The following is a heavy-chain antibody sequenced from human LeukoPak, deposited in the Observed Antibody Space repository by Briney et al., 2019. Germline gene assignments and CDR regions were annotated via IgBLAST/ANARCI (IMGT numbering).Heavy chain of an antibody. CDR1: GGSISSSSYY. CDR2: IYYSGST. D-gene: IGHD3-16*02. Sequence: PSETLSLTCTVSGGSISSSSYYWGWIRQPPGKGLEWIGSIYYSGSTNYNPSLKSRVTISVDTSKNQFSLKLSSVTAADTAVYYCARGAYDYVWGSYRYTGGYFDYWGQGTLVTVSS. J-gene: IGHJ4*02. CDR3: ARGAYDYVWGSYRYTGGYFDY. V-gene: IGHV4-39*07.